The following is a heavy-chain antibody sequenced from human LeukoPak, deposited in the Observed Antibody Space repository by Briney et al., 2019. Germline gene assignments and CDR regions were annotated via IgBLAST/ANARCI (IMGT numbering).Heavy chain of an antibody. D-gene: IGHD3-3*01. Sequence: GASVKVSCKASGYTFTGYYMHWVRQAPGQGHEWMGWINPNSGGTNYAQKFQGRVTMTRDTSISTAYMELSRLRSDDTAVYYCARYYDFWSGYSWFDPWGQGTLVTVSS. CDR3: ARYYDFWSGYSWFDP. J-gene: IGHJ5*02. V-gene: IGHV1-2*02. CDR2: INPNSGGT. CDR1: GYTFTGYY.